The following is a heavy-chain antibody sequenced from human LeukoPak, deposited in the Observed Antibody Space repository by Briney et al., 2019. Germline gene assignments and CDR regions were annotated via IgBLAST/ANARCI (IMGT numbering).Heavy chain of an antibody. V-gene: IGHV3-30-3*01. D-gene: IGHD3-3*02. CDR1: GFTFSSYA. J-gene: IGHJ4*02. CDR2: ISYDGSNK. Sequence: PGGSLRLSCGASGFTFSSYAMHWVRQAPGKGLEWVACISYDGSNKYYADSVKGRFTISRDNSKNTLYLQMNSLRAEDTAVYYCARAVLALHPYYFDYWGQGTLVTVSS. CDR3: ARAVLALHPYYFDY.